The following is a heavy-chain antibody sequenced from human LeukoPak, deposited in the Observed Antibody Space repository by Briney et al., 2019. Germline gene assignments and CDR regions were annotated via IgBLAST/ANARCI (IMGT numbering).Heavy chain of an antibody. V-gene: IGHV4-30-4*08. J-gene: IGHJ6*03. CDR3: ARERNKYYYYMDV. Sequence: SETLSLTCTVSGGSISSGDYYWSWIRQPPGKGLEWIGYIYYSGSTYYNPSLKSRVTISVDTSTNQFSLKLSSVTAADTAVYYCARERNKYYYYMDVWGKGTTVTVSS. D-gene: IGHD1/OR15-1a*01. CDR2: IYYSGST. CDR1: GGSISSGDYY.